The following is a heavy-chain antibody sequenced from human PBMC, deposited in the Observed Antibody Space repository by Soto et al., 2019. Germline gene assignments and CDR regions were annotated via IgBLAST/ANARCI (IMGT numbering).Heavy chain of an antibody. CDR1: GFTFSSYS. D-gene: IGHD5-18*01. CDR3: ARDPPLWPFNWFDP. CDR2: ISSSSSYI. Sequence: GGSLRLSCAASGFTFSSYSMNWVRQAPGKGLEWVSSISSSSSYIYYADSVKGRFTISRDNAKNSLYLQMNSLRAEDTAVYYCARDPPLWPFNWFDPWGQGTLVTVSS. J-gene: IGHJ5*02. V-gene: IGHV3-21*01.